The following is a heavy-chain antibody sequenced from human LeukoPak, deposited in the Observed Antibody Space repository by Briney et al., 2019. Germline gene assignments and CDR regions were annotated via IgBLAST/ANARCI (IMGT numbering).Heavy chain of an antibody. J-gene: IGHJ4*02. CDR3: ARDTGSGYTDY. D-gene: IGHD3-22*01. CDR2: IIPILGIA. CDR1: GGTFSSYA. V-gene: IGHV1-69*04. Sequence: SVKVSCKASGGTFSSYAISWVRQAPGQGLEWMGRIIPILGIANYAQKFQGRVMITADKSTSTAYMELSSLRSEDTAVYYCARDTGSGYTDYWGQGTLVTVSS.